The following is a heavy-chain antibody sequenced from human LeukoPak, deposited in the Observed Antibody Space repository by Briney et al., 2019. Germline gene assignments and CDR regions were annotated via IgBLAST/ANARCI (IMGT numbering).Heavy chain of an antibody. CDR2: IYWDDDK. V-gene: IGHV2-5*02. Sequence: KESGPTLVRPTQTLTLTCTFSGFSLNTSGVGVGWIRQPPGKALEWLALIYWDDDKRYSPSLKNRLTITKDTSKNQVVLTMTNMDPVDTATYYCALAYGTHYYYGMDIWGQGTTVTVSS. CDR1: GFSLNTSGVG. D-gene: IGHD3-10*01. J-gene: IGHJ6*02. CDR3: ALAYGTHYYYGMDI.